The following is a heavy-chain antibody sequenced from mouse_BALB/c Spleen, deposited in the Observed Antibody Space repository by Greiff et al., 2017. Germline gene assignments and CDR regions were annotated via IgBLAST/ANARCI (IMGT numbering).Heavy chain of an antibody. J-gene: IGHJ1*01. V-gene: IGHV5-6-3*01. CDR3: AGGRNYGNWYFDV. CDR1: GFTFSSYG. D-gene: IGHD2-1*01. CDR2: INSNGGST. Sequence: EVHLVESGGGLVQPGGSLKLSCAASGFTFSSYGMSWVRQTPDKRLELVATINSNGGSTYYPDSVKGRFTISRDNAKNTLYLQMSSLKSEDTAMYYCAGGRNYGNWYFDVWGAGTTVTVSS.